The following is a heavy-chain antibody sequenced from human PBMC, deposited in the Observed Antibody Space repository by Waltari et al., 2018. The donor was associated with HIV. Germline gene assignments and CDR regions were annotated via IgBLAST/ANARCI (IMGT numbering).Heavy chain of an antibody. CDR2: IYPGDSDA. CDR3: ARRKGDYRTAFDI. J-gene: IGHJ3*02. D-gene: IGHD4-17*01. Sequence: EEKLVPSGAEVKEPGESLKIDCKRLGTNFSGSWFGWVRQMPGKGLELMGVIYPGDSDAVYSPSFQGRVIMSTDSSISTVYLQWSSLRASDTAMYYCARRKGDYRTAFDIWGQGTMVTASS. V-gene: IGHV5-51*01. CDR1: GTNFSGSW.